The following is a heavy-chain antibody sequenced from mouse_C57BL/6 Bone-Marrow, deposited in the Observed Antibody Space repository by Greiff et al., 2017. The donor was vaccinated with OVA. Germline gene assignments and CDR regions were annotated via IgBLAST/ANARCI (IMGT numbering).Heavy chain of an antibody. V-gene: IGHV1-53*01. D-gene: IGHD2-13*01. CDR2: INPSNGGT. CDR1: GYTFTSYW. J-gene: IGHJ4*01. CDR3: ARWGGEDYYAMDY. Sequence: QVQLKQPGTELVKPGASVKLSCKASGYTFTSYWMHWVKQRPGQGLEWIGNINPSNGGTNYNEKFKSKATLTVDKSSSTAYMQLSSLTSEDSAVYYCARWGGEDYYAMDYWGQGTSVTVSS.